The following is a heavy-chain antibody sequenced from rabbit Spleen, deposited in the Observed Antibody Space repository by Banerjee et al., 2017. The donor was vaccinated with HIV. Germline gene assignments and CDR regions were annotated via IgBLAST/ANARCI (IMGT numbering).Heavy chain of an antibody. V-gene: IGHV1S47*01. D-gene: IGHD3-1*01. J-gene: IGHJ4*01. Sequence: EESGGGLVQPEGSLTLTCKASGFDFGNNAMCWVRQAPGKGPEWIACIVGGDANTYYASWVNGRFTISRHNAQNTLYLQLNSLTAADTATYFCVRDTWNFNLWGQGTLVTVS. CDR2: IVGGDANT. CDR3: VRDTWNFNL. CDR1: GFDFGNNA.